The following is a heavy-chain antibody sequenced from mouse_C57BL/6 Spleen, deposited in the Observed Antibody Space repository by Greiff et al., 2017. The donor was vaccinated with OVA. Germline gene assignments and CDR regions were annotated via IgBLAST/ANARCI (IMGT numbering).Heavy chain of an antibody. V-gene: IGHV1-15*01. D-gene: IGHD2-1*01. Sequence: VKLQQSGAELVRPGASVTLSCKASGYTFTDYEMHWVKQTPVHGLEWIGAIDPETGGTAYNQKFKGKAILTADKSSSTAYMELRSLTSEDSAVYYCTRVTGDGAMDYWGQGTSVTVSS. CDR1: GYTFTDYE. CDR2: IDPETGGT. CDR3: TRVTGDGAMDY. J-gene: IGHJ4*01.